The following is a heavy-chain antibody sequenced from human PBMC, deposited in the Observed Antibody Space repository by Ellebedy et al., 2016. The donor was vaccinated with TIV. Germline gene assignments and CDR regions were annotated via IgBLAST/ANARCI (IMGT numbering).Heavy chain of an antibody. J-gene: IGHJ4*02. Sequence: GESLKISCAVPGFLVSTNYLSWVRQAPGKGLEWVSVIFSGGYTYYADSVKGRFTISRDHSKNTLYLQMNSLRGEDTAVYFCARSLSGYSQHHFDYWGQGTLVAVSS. CDR3: ARSLSGYSQHHFDY. CDR2: IFSGGYT. V-gene: IGHV3-66*01. D-gene: IGHD3-22*01. CDR1: GFLVSTNY.